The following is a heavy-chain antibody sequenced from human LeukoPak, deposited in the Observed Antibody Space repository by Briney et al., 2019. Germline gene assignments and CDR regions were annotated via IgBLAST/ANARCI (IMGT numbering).Heavy chain of an antibody. CDR3: ASSSRHDYGDGFDI. J-gene: IGHJ3*02. Sequence: ASVKVSCKVSGYTLTELSMHWVRQAPGKGLEWMGGFDPEDGETIYAQKFQGRVTMTEDTSTDTAYMELTSLRPDDTAMYYCASSSRHDYGDGFDIWGQGTMVTVSS. V-gene: IGHV1-24*01. CDR2: FDPEDGET. CDR1: GYTLTELS. D-gene: IGHD4/OR15-4a*01.